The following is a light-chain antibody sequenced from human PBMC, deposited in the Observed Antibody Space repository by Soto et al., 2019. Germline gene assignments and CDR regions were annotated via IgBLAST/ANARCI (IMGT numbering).Light chain of an antibody. J-gene: IGLJ2*01. CDR1: SGDIGGYNY. CDR3: SSYTTSNTLV. CDR2: DVS. Sequence: QSALTQPASVSGSPGQSSTISCTGTSGDIGGYNYVSWYQQHPGKAPKLMIYDVSDRPSGVSNRFSGSKSGNTASLTISGLRSEDEADYYCSSYTTSNTLVFGGGTKLTVL. V-gene: IGLV2-14*01.